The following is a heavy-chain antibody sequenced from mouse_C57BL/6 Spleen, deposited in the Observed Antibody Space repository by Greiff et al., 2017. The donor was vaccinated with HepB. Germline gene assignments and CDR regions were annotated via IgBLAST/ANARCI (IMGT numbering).Heavy chain of an antibody. CDR1: GYSITSGYY. CDR3: ARGPEALMDY. Sequence: EVQLQESGPGLVKPSQSLSLTCSVTGYSITSGYYWNWIRQFPGNKLEWMGYISYDGSNNYNPSLKNRISITRDTSKNQFFLKLNSVTTEDTATYYCARGPEALMDYWGQGTSVTVSS. V-gene: IGHV3-6*01. CDR2: ISYDGSN. J-gene: IGHJ4*01. D-gene: IGHD3-2*02.